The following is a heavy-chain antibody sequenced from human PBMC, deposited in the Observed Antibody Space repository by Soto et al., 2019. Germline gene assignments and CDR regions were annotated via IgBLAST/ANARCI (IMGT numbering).Heavy chain of an antibody. CDR1: GFTFSSYG. CDR2: ISYDGSNK. Sequence: VGSLRLSGAASGFTFSSYGMHWVRQAPGKGLEWVAVISYDGSNKYYADSVKGRFTISRDNSKNTLYLQMNSLRAEDTAVYYCAKDPFYYGDFRYFDYWGQGTLVTVSS. D-gene: IGHD4-17*01. CDR3: AKDPFYYGDFRYFDY. J-gene: IGHJ4*02. V-gene: IGHV3-30*18.